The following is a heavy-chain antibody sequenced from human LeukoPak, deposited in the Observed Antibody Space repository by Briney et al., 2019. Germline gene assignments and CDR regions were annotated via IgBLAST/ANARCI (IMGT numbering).Heavy chain of an antibody. V-gene: IGHV3-21*05. CDR1: GFSFSTYT. CDR3: GAAYSGSSPFDY. D-gene: IGHD1-26*01. J-gene: IGHJ4*02. CDR2: ISSSSSRI. Sequence: GGSLRLSCAASGFSFSTYTMNWVRQAPGKGLEWVSYISSSSSRIYYADSVKGRFTISRDNAKNSLFLQMNSLRAEDTAVYYCGAAYSGSSPFDYWGQGTLVTVSS.